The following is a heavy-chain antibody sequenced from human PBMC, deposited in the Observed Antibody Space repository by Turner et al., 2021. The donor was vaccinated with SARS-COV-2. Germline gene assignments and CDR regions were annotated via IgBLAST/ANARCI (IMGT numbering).Heavy chain of an antibody. CDR3: AKAWRIVVLIHFDY. CDR1: GFTFSSYA. CDR2: ISGSGGST. J-gene: IGHJ4*02. Sequence: EVQLLESGGGLVQPGGSLRLSGAASGFTFSSYAMSWVRQAPGKGLEWVSGISGSGGSTYYADSVKGRFTISRDNSKNTLYLQMNSLRAEDTAVYYCAKAWRIVVLIHFDYWGQGTLVTVSS. D-gene: IGHD3-22*01. V-gene: IGHV3-23*01.